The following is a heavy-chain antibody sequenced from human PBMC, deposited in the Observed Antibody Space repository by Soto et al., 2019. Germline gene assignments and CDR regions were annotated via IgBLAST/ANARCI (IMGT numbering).Heavy chain of an antibody. Sequence: GASVKVSCKASGYTFTSYDINWVRQATGQGLEWMGWMNPNSGNTGYAQKFQGRVTMTRNTSISTAYMELSSLRSEDTAVYYCARGITMVRGLLQEGWFDPWGQGTLVTVSS. CDR1: GYTFTSYD. J-gene: IGHJ5*02. CDR2: MNPNSGNT. D-gene: IGHD3-10*01. CDR3: ARGITMVRGLLQEGWFDP. V-gene: IGHV1-8*01.